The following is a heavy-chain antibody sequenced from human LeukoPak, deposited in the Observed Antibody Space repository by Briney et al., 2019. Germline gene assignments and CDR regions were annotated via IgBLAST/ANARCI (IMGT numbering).Heavy chain of an antibody. Sequence: PGGSLRLSCAASGFTFSSYSMNWVRQAPGKGLEWLSYISSSSSTIYYADSVKGRLTISRDDAKNSLYLQMNSLRDEDTAVYYCAREAPGAHNHFDYWGQGTLVTVSS. J-gene: IGHJ4*02. CDR2: ISSSSSTI. CDR1: GFTFSSYS. D-gene: IGHD1-26*01. V-gene: IGHV3-48*02. CDR3: AREAPGAHNHFDY.